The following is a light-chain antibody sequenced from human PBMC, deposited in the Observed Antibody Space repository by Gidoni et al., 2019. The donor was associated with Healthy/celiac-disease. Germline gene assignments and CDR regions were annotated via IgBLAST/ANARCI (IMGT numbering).Light chain of an antibody. Sequence: DIQMTQSQSSLSASVGDRVTITCRASQSISIYLNWYQQKPGKAPKLLIYAASSLQSGVPSRFSGSGSGTDFTLTISSLQPEDFATYYCQQSYSTQYTFGQGTKLEIK. CDR3: QQSYSTQYT. CDR1: QSISIY. J-gene: IGKJ2*01. V-gene: IGKV1-39*01. CDR2: AAS.